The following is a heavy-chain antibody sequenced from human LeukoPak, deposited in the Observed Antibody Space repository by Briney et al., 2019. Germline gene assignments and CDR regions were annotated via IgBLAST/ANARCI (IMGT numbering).Heavy chain of an antibody. D-gene: IGHD3-10*01. CDR1: GFTFSDYG. Sequence: PGGSLRLSCAVSGFTFSDYGMHWVRQAPGKGLEWVAVIWNDGSSKYYGDSVMGRFTISRDNSKNTLYLQMNSLRAEDTAVYYCAKPTYGPGSFLIVHWGQGTLVTVSS. CDR2: IWNDGSSK. J-gene: IGHJ4*02. CDR3: AKPTYGPGSFLIVH. V-gene: IGHV3-33*06.